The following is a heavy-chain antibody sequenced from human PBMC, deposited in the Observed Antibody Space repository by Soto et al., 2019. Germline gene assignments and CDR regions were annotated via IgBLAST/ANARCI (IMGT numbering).Heavy chain of an antibody. CDR3: VRDRVAGTFGY. V-gene: IGHV4-59*01. CDR2: IYYSGST. D-gene: IGHD6-19*01. CDR1: GGSISSYY. Sequence: QVQLQESGPGLVKPSETLSLTCTVSGGSISSYYWSWIRQPPGKGLEWIGYIYYSGSTNYNPSLKSRVTISVDTSKNQFSLKLSSVTAADTAVYYCVRDRVAGTFGYWGQGTLVTVSS. J-gene: IGHJ4*02.